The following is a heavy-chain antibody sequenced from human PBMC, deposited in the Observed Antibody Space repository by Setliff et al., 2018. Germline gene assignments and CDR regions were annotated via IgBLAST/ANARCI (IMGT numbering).Heavy chain of an antibody. CDR3: ARRDSTGYYGYSFDF. V-gene: IGHV4-39*01. CDR2: VDHSGNT. D-gene: IGHD3-22*01. J-gene: IGHJ4*02. Sequence: LSLTCTVSGDSISRGTYYWGWIRQSPGKGLDWIGTVDHSGNTFYNPSLKSRVTISVDTSKNQLSLELASVTAADTAVYYCARRDSTGYYGYSFDFWGQGTLVTVSS. CDR1: GDSISRGTYY.